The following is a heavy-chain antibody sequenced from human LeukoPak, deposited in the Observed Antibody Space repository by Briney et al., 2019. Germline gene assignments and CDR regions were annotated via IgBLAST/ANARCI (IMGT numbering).Heavy chain of an antibody. V-gene: IGHV3-7*01. CDR3: SRSLDY. J-gene: IGHJ4*02. CDR1: GFPFSGSW. Sequence: GSLRLSCAASGFPFSGSWMDWVRQAPGKRMGWVANIKQDGSEKHYADSVKGRFTISRDNAKNSLFLQMSGLRAEDTAVYYCSRSLDYWGQGALVTVSS. CDR2: IKQDGSEK.